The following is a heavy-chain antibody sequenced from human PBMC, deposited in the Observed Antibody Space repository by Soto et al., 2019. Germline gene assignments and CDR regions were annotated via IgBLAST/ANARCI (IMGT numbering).Heavy chain of an antibody. D-gene: IGHD3-22*01. CDR2: ISYDGSNK. CDR1: GFTFSTYA. CDR3: ARDGNTYYYDRHDY. V-gene: IGHV3-30-3*01. Sequence: ESGGGVVQPGRSLRLSCAASGFTFSTYAMNWVRQAPGKGLEWVALISYDGSNKYYADSVKGRFTISRDNSKNTLYLQMNSLRDEDTAVYYCARDGNTYYYDRHDYWCQGSLVTVSS. J-gene: IGHJ4*02.